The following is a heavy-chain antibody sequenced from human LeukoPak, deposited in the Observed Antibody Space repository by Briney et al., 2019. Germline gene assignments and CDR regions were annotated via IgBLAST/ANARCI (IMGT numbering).Heavy chain of an antibody. D-gene: IGHD5-24*01. CDR2: ISPKSGGT. J-gene: IGHJ4*02. Sequence: ASVKVSCKASGYTFSAYYMHWVRQAPGQGPEWMGCISPKSGGTYYAQKFQGRVSMTRDTSISTAYMDLSDLRSDDTAVYYCARGRNIEMTTMSGGSDYWGQGTLVTVSS. V-gene: IGHV1-2*02. CDR3: ARGRNIEMTTMSGGSDY. CDR1: GYTFSAYY.